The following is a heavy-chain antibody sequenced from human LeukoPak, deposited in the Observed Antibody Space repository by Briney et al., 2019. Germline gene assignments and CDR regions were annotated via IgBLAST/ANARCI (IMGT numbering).Heavy chain of an antibody. D-gene: IGHD3-3*01. J-gene: IGHJ4*02. V-gene: IGHV4-34*01. Sequence: SETLSLTCVVYGGSFSGYYWSWIRQPPGKGLEWIGEINHSGSTNYNPSLKSRVTMSVDTSKNQFSLKLRSLTAADTAVYFCARDGLGFDTSGFSRWGQGTLVTVSS. CDR2: INHSGST. CDR1: GGSFSGYY. CDR3: ARDGLGFDTSGFSR.